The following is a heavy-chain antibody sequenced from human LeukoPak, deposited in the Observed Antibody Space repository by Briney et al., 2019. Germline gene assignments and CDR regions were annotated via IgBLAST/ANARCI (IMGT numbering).Heavy chain of an antibody. CDR2: IKQDGSEK. D-gene: IGHD4-17*01. CDR3: ARTDYGDYPDY. Sequence: GGSLRLSCAASGFTFSSYAMSWVRQAPGKGLEWVANIKQDGSEKYYVDSVKGRFTIPRDNAKNSLYLQMNSLRAEDTAVYYCARTDYGDYPDYWGQGTLVTVSS. CDR1: GFTFSSYA. V-gene: IGHV3-7*01. J-gene: IGHJ4*02.